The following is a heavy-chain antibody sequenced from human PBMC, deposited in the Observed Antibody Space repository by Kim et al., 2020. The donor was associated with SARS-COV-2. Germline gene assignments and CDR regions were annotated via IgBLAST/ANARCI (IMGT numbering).Heavy chain of an antibody. V-gene: IGHV4-31*03. D-gene: IGHD3-22*01. J-gene: IGHJ6*02. CDR2: IYYSGST. CDR1: GGSISSGGYY. Sequence: SETLSLTCTVSGGSISSGGYYWSWIRQHPGKGLEWIGYIYYSGSTYYNPSLKSRVTISVDTSKNQFSLKLSSVTAADTAVYYCARVVVINVVNYYYGMDVWGQGTTVTVSS. CDR3: ARVVVINVVNYYYGMDV.